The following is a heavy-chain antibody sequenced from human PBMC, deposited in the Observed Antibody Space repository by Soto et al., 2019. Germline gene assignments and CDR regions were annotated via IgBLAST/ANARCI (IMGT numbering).Heavy chain of an antibody. V-gene: IGHV4-59*01. D-gene: IGHD6-13*01. CDR2: IYYSGST. CDR1: GGSISSYY. CDR3: ARRSSSLYGMDV. Sequence: PSETLSLTCTVSGGSISSYYWSWIRQPPGKGLEWIGYIYYSGSTNYNPSLKSRVTISVDTSKNQFSLKLSSVTAAETAVYYCARRSSSLYGMDVWGQGTTVTVSS. J-gene: IGHJ6*02.